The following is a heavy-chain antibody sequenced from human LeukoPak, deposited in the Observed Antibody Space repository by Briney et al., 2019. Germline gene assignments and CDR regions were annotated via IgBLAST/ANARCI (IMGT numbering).Heavy chain of an antibody. CDR2: IKQDGSEK. D-gene: IGHD2/OR15-2a*01. CDR3: ASMTHSSAFDI. Sequence: PGXSLRLSCAASGFTFSSYWMSWVRQAPGKGLEWVANIKQDGSEKYYVDSVKGRFTISRDNAKNSLYLQMNSLRAEDTAVYYCASMTHSSAFDIWGQGTMVTVSS. J-gene: IGHJ3*02. CDR1: GFTFSSYW. V-gene: IGHV3-7*01.